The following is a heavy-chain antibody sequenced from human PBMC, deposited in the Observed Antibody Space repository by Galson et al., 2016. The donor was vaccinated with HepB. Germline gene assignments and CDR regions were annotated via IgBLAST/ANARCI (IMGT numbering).Heavy chain of an antibody. CDR1: GFIFSTYS. Sequence: SLRLSCAASGFIFSTYSMNWVRQAPGKGLEWVSSISSGSAYRYYADSVKGRFTISRDNAKKSLYLQMNSLRAKDTAVYYCARMRYSSGWLDGFDIWGQGTMGTVSS. CDR2: ISSGSAYR. CDR3: ARMRYSSGWLDGFDI. J-gene: IGHJ3*02. V-gene: IGHV3-21*01. D-gene: IGHD6-19*01.